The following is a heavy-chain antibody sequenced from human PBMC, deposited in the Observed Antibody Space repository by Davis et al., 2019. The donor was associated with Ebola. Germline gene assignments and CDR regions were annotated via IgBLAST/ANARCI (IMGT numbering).Heavy chain of an antibody. CDR2: INPNSGGT. CDR1: GYTFTSYD. J-gene: IGHJ3*02. Sequence: ASVKVSCKASGYTFTSYDINWVRQATGQGLEWMGWINPNSGGTNYAQKFQGRVTMTRETSISTAYMELSRLRSDDTAVYYCARGLRYNWKDVQAFDIWGQGTMVTVSS. CDR3: ARGLRYNWKDVQAFDI. D-gene: IGHD1-20*01. V-gene: IGHV1-2*02.